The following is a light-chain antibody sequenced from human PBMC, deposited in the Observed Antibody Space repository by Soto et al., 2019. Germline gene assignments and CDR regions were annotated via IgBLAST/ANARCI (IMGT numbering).Light chain of an antibody. CDR1: SSDVGAHDY. J-gene: IGLJ1*01. CDR2: EVS. V-gene: IGLV2-14*03. Sequence: QSLLTQPASVSGSPGQSIAISCTGTSSDVGAHDYVSWYQQHPDKAPKLMIYEVSNRPSGVSDRFSGSKSVNTATLTISGLQAEDEADYYCASYTTTSTRVFGTGTKVTVL. CDR3: ASYTTTSTRV.